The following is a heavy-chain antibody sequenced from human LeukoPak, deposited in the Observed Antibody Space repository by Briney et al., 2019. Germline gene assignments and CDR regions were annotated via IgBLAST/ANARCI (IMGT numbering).Heavy chain of an antibody. CDR3: ARLAFCTNAVCFSNYYYSMDV. Sequence: GESLKISGKGSGYSFTSYWIGWVRQMPGKGLEWMGIIYPGDSDTKYSTSVQGQVTISGDNSISTAYLQWSSLKASDTAMYYCARLAFCTNAVCFSNYYYSMDVWGRGTTVTVSS. V-gene: IGHV5-51*01. CDR2: IYPGDSDT. CDR1: GYSFTSYW. D-gene: IGHD2-8*01. J-gene: IGHJ6*03.